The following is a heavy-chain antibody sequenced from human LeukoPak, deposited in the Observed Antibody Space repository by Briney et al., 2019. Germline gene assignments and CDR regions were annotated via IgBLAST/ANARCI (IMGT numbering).Heavy chain of an antibody. Sequence: QTLSLTCAISGDSVSSNSAAWNWIRQSPSRGLEWLGRTYYRSKWYNDYAVSVKSPITTNPATSKTQFSLQLHSVTPEATAVYSCARGYSSAFLIDYWGQGTLVTVSS. CDR3: ARGYSSAFLIDY. CDR2: TYYRSKWYN. J-gene: IGHJ4*02. D-gene: IGHD6-19*01. CDR1: GDSVSSNSAA. V-gene: IGHV6-1*01.